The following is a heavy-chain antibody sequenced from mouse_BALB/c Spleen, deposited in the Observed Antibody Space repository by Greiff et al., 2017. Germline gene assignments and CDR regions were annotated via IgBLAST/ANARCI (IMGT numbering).Heavy chain of an antibody. CDR1: GFNIKDYY. CDR2: IDPENGNT. D-gene: IGHD2-4*01. V-gene: IGHV14-1*02. CDR3: ARGDYGAY. Sequence: EVQLQQSGAELVRPGASVKLSCKASGFNIKDYYMHWVKQRPEQGLEWIGWIDPENGNTIYDPKFQGKASITADTSSNTAYLQLSSLTSEDTAVYYCARGDYGAYWGQGTLVTVSA. J-gene: IGHJ3*01.